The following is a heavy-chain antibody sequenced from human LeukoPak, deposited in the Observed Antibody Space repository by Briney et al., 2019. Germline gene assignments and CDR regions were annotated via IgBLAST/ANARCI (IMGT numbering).Heavy chain of an antibody. CDR3: ARDPSYYDILTGYQNWFDP. V-gene: IGHV1-24*01. CDR1: GYTLTELS. Sequence: ASVKVSCKVSGYTLTELSMHWVRQAPGKGLEWMGGFDPEDGETIYAQKFQGRVTMTRNTSISTAYMELSSLRSEDTAVYYCARDPSYYDILTGYQNWFDPWGQGTLVTVSS. J-gene: IGHJ5*02. CDR2: FDPEDGET. D-gene: IGHD3-9*01.